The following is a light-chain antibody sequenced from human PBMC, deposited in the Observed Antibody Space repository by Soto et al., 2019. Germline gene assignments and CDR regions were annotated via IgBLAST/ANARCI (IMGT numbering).Light chain of an antibody. CDR1: SSDVGGYNY. J-gene: IGLJ2*01. V-gene: IGLV2-14*01. Sequence: QSVLNQPASVSGSPGQSITISCTGTSSDVGGYNYVSWYQQHPGKAPKLMIYDVSNRPSGVSNRFSGSKSGNTASLTIVGLQAEDEADYYCSSYTSSSTLVFGGGTKLTVL. CDR3: SSYTSSSTLV. CDR2: DVS.